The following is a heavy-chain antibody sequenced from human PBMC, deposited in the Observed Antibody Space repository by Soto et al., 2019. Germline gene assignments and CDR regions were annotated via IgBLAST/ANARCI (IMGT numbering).Heavy chain of an antibody. D-gene: IGHD3-3*01. CDR1: GFTFSSYS. V-gene: IGHV3-21*01. J-gene: IGHJ6*03. Sequence: GGSLRLSCAASGFTFSSYSMNWVRQAPGKGLEWVSSISSSSSYIYYADSVKGRFTMSRDNAKNSLYLQMNSLRAEDTAVYYCARAQIGVFINYYYMDVWGKGTTVTVSS. CDR2: ISSSSSYI. CDR3: ARAQIGVFINYYYMDV.